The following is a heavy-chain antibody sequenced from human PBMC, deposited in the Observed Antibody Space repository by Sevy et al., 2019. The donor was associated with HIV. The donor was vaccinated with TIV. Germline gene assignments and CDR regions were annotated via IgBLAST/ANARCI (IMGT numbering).Heavy chain of an antibody. D-gene: IGHD6-13*01. Sequence: SETLSLTCTVSGGSIRNYFWSWIRQPPGKGLEWIGYIYYSGSTNYNPSLKTRLTISLDTSKNQFSLNLSSVTTADTAVYYCARESIGAVGDFDYWGQGTLVTVSS. CDR2: IYYSGST. CDR3: ARESIGAVGDFDY. CDR1: GGSIRNYF. V-gene: IGHV4-59*01. J-gene: IGHJ4*02.